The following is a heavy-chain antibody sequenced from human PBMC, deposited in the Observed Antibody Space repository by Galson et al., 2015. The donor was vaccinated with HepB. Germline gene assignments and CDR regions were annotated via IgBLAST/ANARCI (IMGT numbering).Heavy chain of an antibody. Sequence: SVTVSCKASGFTFTSSYMHWVRQAPGQGLEWMGIIDPSGGSTSYAQKFQGRVTMTRDTSTSTDYMELSSLRSEDTAVYYCARDPVPHYSSYSGRDVGGPVTLVT. CDR1: GFTFTSSY. CDR3: ARDPVPHYSSYSGRDV. CDR2: IDPSGGST. J-gene: IGHJ6*02. V-gene: IGHV1-46*01.